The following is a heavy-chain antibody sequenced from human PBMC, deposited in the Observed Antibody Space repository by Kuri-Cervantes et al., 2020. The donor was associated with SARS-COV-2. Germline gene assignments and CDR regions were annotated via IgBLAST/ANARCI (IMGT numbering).Heavy chain of an antibody. J-gene: IGHJ4*02. D-gene: IGHD5-24*01. CDR1: GFTFSGHW. CDR3: ARDRGRMATTQGY. V-gene: IGHV3-74*01. CDR2: INPDGSYT. Sequence: GAALKISCAASGFTFSGHWIHWVRQAPGKGLVWVSRINPDGSYTNNADSVKGRFIISRDNSRNTLYLQMNSRRVEDTAVYFCARDRGRMATTQGYWGQGTLVTVSS.